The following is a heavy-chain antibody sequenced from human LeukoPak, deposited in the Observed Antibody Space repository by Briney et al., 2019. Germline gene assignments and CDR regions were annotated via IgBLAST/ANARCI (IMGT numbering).Heavy chain of an antibody. V-gene: IGHV5-51*01. J-gene: IGHJ4*02. CDR2: IYPGDSDT. CDR3: AWALRDGYNRGKPIHFDY. D-gene: IGHD5-24*01. Sequence: GESLEISCKGSGYSFTSYWISWVRQMPGKGLEWMGIIYPGDSDTRYSPSFQGQVTISADKSISTAYLQWSSLKASDTAMYYCAWALRDGYNRGKPIHFDYWGQGTLATVSS. CDR1: GYSFTSYW.